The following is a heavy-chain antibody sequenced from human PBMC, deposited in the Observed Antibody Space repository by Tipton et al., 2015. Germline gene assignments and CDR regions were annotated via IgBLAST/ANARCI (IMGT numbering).Heavy chain of an antibody. CDR1: EYIFPMYW. CDR2: IYPGDSDT. J-gene: IGHJ6*02. Sequence: VQLVQSGAEVKKPGESLTISCKGSEYIFPMYWIAWVRQMPGKGLEWMGIIYPGDSDTTYSPSFQGQVTISADKSISTAYLQWSSLKASDTAMYYCARAGGNSGNYYYYGMDVWGHGTTVTVSS. CDR3: ARAGGNSGNYYYYGMDV. D-gene: IGHD4-23*01. V-gene: IGHV5-51*01.